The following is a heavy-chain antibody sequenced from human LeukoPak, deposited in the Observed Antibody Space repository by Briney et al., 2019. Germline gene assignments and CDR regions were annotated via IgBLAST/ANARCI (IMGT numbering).Heavy chain of an antibody. D-gene: IGHD3-16*01. CDR3: AKDIGDSGYFDY. Sequence: TGGSLRLSCAASGFTFDDYAMHWVRQAPGEGLEWVSGISWNSGSIGYADSVKGRFTISRDNAKNSLYLQMNSLRAEDTALYYCAKDIGDSGYFDYWGQGTLVTVSS. CDR2: ISWNSGSI. J-gene: IGHJ4*02. CDR1: GFTFDDYA. V-gene: IGHV3-9*01.